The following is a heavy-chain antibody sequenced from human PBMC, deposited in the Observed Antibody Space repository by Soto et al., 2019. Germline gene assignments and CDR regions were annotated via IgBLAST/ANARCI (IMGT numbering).Heavy chain of an antibody. J-gene: IGHJ4*02. CDR2: IYYSGNS. V-gene: IGHV4-31*03. D-gene: IGHD3-10*01. CDR1: GASITSAGYY. CDR3: ARTVGSGSPDFDY. Sequence: QVQLQESGPGLLKTSQTLALTCSVSGASITSAGYYWSWIRQFPGKGLEWIGHIYYSGNSYYNLSLGSRLLISVDTSKNQFSLKLSSVTAADTAVYYCARTVGSGSPDFDYWGQGILVTVSS.